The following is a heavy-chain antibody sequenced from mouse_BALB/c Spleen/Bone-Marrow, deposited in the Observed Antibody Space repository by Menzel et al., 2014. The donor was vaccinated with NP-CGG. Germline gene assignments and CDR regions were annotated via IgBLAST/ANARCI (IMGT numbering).Heavy chain of an antibody. CDR1: GFTFSSFG. Sequence: DVHLVESGGGLVQPGGSRKLSCAASGFTFSSFGMHWVRQAPEKGLEWVAYISNGSSPIYYADTVKGRFTISRDNPKNTLFLQMTSLRSEDTAMYYCARKGAMITHYYAMDYWGQRTSVTVSS. CDR2: ISNGSSPI. V-gene: IGHV5-17*02. J-gene: IGHJ4*01. CDR3: ARKGAMITHYYAMDY. D-gene: IGHD2-4*01.